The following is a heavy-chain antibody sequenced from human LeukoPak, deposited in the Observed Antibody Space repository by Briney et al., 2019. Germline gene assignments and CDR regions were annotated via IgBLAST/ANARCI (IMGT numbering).Heavy chain of an antibody. CDR3: ARDNPYYYDSSGFYAFDI. CDR1: GFTVSSNY. Sequence: AGGSLRLSCAASGFTVSSNYMSWVRQAPGKGLEWVSVIYSGGSTYYADSVKGRFTISRDNSKNTLYLQMNGLRAEDTAVYYCARDNPYYYDSSGFYAFDIWGQGTMVTVSS. D-gene: IGHD3-22*01. V-gene: IGHV3-53*01. CDR2: IYSGGST. J-gene: IGHJ3*02.